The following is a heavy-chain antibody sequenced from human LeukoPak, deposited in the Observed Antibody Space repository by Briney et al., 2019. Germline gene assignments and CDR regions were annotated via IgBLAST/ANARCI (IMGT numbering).Heavy chain of an antibody. V-gene: IGHV3-11*01. CDR2: ISSSGSTI. CDR1: GFTFSDYY. D-gene: IGHD5-18*01. Sequence: GGSLRLSCAASGFTFSDYYMSWIRQAPGKGLEWVSYISSSGSTIYYADSVKGRFTISRDNAKNTLYLQMNSLRAEDTAVYYCARDRVDTAMVDVWGQGTLVTVSS. J-gene: IGHJ4*02. CDR3: ARDRVDTAMVDV.